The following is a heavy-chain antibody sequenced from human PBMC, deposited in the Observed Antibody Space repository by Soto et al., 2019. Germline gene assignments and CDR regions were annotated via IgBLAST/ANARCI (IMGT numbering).Heavy chain of an antibody. CDR1: GFSVVSHY. CDR2: IYTGDTR. CDR3: VTSPRDFYFDS. V-gene: IGHV3-53*01. Sequence: EVQLVESGGGLLQPGGSLRLSCVASGFSVVSHYMSWVRQAPGKGLEWVSVIYTGDTRYYADSVKGRFTVSRDKSKNTLHLQMDSLRAEDTAVYYCVTSPRDFYFDSLGQGTLVSVSS. J-gene: IGHJ4*02.